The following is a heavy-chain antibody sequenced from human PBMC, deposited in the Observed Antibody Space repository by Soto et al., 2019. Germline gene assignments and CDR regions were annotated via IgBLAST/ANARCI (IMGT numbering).Heavy chain of an antibody. D-gene: IGHD3-3*01. CDR2: ISYDGSNK. V-gene: IGHV3-30*18. CDR3: AKGSGYTPGPDYYGMDV. J-gene: IGHJ6*02. CDR1: GFTFSSYG. Sequence: QVQLVESGGGVVQPGRSLRLSCAASGFTFSSYGMHWVRQAPGKGLEWVAVISYDGSNKYYADSVKGRFTISRDNSKKTLYLQMNSLRAEDTAVYYCAKGSGYTPGPDYYGMDVWGQGTTVTVSS.